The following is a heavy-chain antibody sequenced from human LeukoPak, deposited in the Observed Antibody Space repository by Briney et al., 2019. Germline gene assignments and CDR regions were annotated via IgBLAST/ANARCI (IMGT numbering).Heavy chain of an antibody. CDR1: GGSISSYY. CDR2: LYTSGST. CDR3: ARNYCTNGVCYFNWFDP. D-gene: IGHD2-8*01. J-gene: IGHJ5*02. Sequence: SETLSLTCTVSGGSISSYYWSWIRQPAGKGLEWTGRLYTSGSTSYNPSLKSRVTMSVDTSKNQFSLKLSSVTAADTAVYYCARNYCTNGVCYFNWFDPWGQGTLVTVSS. V-gene: IGHV4-4*07.